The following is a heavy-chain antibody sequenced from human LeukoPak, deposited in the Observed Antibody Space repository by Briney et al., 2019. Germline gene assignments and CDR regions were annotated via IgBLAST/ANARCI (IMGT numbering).Heavy chain of an antibody. V-gene: IGHV3-23*01. CDR1: GITLSNYG. Sequence: PGGSLRLSCAVSGITLSNYGMSWVRQAPGKGLEWVAGISGSGGGTNYADSVKGRFTISRDNAKNTLDLQMNSLRAEDTAVYFCAKRGVVIRVILVGFHKEAYYFDSWGQGALVTVSS. J-gene: IGHJ4*02. CDR3: AKRGVVIRVILVGFHKEAYYFDS. CDR2: ISGSGGGT. D-gene: IGHD3-10*01.